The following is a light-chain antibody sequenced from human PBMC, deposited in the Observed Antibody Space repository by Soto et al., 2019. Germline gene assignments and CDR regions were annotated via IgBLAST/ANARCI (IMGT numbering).Light chain of an antibody. CDR1: QRILYTSTNNNY. Sequence: DIVMTQSPDSLAVSLGERATSNCKSSQRILYTSTNNNYLAWYQQKPGQPPKLLIYWASTRESGVPDRFSGSGSGTDFTFSISNLQAEDVAIYYCQQYYSPPPTFGGGTRVEIK. V-gene: IGKV4-1*01. CDR3: QQYYSPPPT. J-gene: IGKJ4*01. CDR2: WAS.